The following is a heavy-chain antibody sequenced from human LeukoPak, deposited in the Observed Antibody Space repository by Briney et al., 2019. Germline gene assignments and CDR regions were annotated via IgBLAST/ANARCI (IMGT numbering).Heavy chain of an antibody. CDR3: ATVSPSSGYYYFDY. V-gene: IGHV1-24*01. Sequence: ASVKVSCKVSGYTLTELSMHWVRQAPGKGLEWMGGFDPEDGETIYAQKFQGRVTMTEGTSTDTAYMELSSLRSEDTAVYYCATVSPSSGYYYFDYWGQGTLVTVSS. D-gene: IGHD3-22*01. CDR2: FDPEDGET. CDR1: GYTLTELS. J-gene: IGHJ4*02.